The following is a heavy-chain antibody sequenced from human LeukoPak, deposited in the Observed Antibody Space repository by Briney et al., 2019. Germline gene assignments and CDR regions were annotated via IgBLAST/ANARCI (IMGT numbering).Heavy chain of an antibody. CDR1: GYTFTSYG. V-gene: IGHV1-18*01. CDR3: ARDIAAAYHYY. CDR2: ISAYNGNT. D-gene: IGHD6-13*01. Sequence: GASVKVSCKASGYTFTSYGFSWVRHAPGQGLEWMGWISAYNGNTNNAQKLQGRVTMTTDTSTSTAYMELRSLRSDDTAVYYCARDIAAAYHYYWGQGTLVTVSS. J-gene: IGHJ4*02.